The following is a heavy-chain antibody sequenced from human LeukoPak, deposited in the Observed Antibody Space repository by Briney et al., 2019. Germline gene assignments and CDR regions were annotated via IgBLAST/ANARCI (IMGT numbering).Heavy chain of an antibody. CDR2: INPNSGGT. V-gene: IGHV1-2*02. CDR1: GYTFTGYY. CDR3: ARSLGYSSGWYDAFDI. J-gene: IGHJ3*02. Sequence: ASVKVSCKASGYTFTGYYMHWVRQAPGQGLEWMGWINPNSGGTNYAQKFQGRVTMTRNTSISTAYMELSSLRSEDTAVYYCARSLGYSSGWYDAFDIWGQGTMVTVSS. D-gene: IGHD6-19*01.